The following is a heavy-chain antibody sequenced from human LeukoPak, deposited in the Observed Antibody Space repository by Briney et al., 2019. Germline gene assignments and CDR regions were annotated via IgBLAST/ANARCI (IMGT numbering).Heavy chain of an antibody. D-gene: IGHD6-13*01. CDR2: FSSSSAYI. CDR1: GFTFSDYS. J-gene: IGHJ1*01. Sequence: GGSLRLSCAASGFTFSDYSMNWLRQAPGKGLEWVSSFSSSSAYIYFADSVKGRFTISRDNAKNSLSLQMNSLRADDTAVYHCARGPRNSSSYQYFRDWGQGTLVTVSS. CDR3: ARGPRNSSSYQYFRD. V-gene: IGHV3-21*06.